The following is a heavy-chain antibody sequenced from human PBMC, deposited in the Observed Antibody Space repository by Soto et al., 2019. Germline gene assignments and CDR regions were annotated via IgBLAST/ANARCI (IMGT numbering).Heavy chain of an antibody. Sequence: SETLSLTCAVSSGSISSSNWWSWVRQPPGKGLEWIGEIYHSGSTNYNPSLKSRVTISVDKSKNQFSLKLSSVTAADTAVYYCARAFKGQQLVGWFDPWGQGTLVTVSS. CDR2: IYHSGST. J-gene: IGHJ5*02. CDR1: SGSISSSNW. CDR3: ARAFKGQQLVGWFDP. V-gene: IGHV4-4*02. D-gene: IGHD6-13*01.